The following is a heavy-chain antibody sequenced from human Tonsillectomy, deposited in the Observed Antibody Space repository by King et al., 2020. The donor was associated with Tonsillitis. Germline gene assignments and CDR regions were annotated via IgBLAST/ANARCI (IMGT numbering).Heavy chain of an antibody. CDR1: GFTLANYW. CDR2: IKQDGNEM. D-gene: IGHD6-13*01. Sequence: VQLVESGGGLVQPGGSLRLSCAASGFTLANYWMSWVRQAPGKGLEWVANIKQDGNEMYYVDSVKGRFNISRDNAKNSLFLQMNSLRAEDTAVYYCAGGPTSSWRFGSYFQHWGQGTLVTVSP. J-gene: IGHJ1*01. V-gene: IGHV3-7*03. CDR3: AGGPTSSWRFGSYFQH.